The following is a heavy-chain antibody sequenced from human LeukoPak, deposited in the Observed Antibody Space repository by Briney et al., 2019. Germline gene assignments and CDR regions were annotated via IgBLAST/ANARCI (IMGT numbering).Heavy chain of an antibody. V-gene: IGHV4-39*07. CDR2: IYHSGST. CDR3: ARASTHYDFWSGYYSFDY. D-gene: IGHD3-3*01. J-gene: IGHJ4*02. CDR1: GDPISSSRSY. Sequence: SETPSLTCTVSGDPISSSRSYWGWIRQPPGKGLEWISSIYHSGSTYYNPSLKSRVTISVDTSKNQFSLKLSSVTAADTAVYYCARASTHYDFWSGYYSFDYWGQGTLVTVSS.